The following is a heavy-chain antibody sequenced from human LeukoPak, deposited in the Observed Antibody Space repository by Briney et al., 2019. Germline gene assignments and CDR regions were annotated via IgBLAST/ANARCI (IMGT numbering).Heavy chain of an antibody. CDR3: ARRYCSSTICYYYFDY. CDR2: IYYSGST. V-gene: IGHV4-39*01. D-gene: IGHD2-2*01. Sequence: SETLSLTCTVSGGSISSSSYYWGWIRQPPGKGLEWIGSIYYSGSTYYNPSLKSRVTISVDTSKNQFSLKLSSVTAADTAVYYCARRYCSSTICYYYFDYWGQGTLGTVSS. J-gene: IGHJ4*02. CDR1: GGSISSSSYY.